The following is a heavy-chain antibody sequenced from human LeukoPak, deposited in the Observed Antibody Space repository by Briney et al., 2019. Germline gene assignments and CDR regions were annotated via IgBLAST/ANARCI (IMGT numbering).Heavy chain of an antibody. CDR2: TYYGGNT. CDR3: AAAFDY. V-gene: IGHV4-39*01. Sequence: SETLSLTCTVSGGSISSSSYYWGWIRQPPGKGLEWIGNTYYGGNTHYNPSLKSRISIFVDTSKNQFSLELSSVTAADTAVYYCAAAFDYWGQGALVTVSS. CDR1: GGSISSSSYY. J-gene: IGHJ4*02. D-gene: IGHD6-25*01.